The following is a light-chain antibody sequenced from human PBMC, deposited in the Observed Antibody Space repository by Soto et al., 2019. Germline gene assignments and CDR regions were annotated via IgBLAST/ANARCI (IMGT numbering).Light chain of an antibody. J-gene: IGKJ1*01. CDR2: DAS. Sequence: DIQMTQSPSTLSASVGDRVTITCRASQNINTWLAWFQQKPGKAPKLLIYDASSLESGVPSRFSGSGSGTEFTLTISSLQPDDFATYYCQQYNSYPWTFGQGTKVETK. CDR3: QQYNSYPWT. CDR1: QNINTW. V-gene: IGKV1-5*01.